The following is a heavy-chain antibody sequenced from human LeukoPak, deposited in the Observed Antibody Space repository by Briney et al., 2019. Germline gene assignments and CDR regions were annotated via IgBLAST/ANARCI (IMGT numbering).Heavy chain of an antibody. CDR3: ARDGGGIAAHTADY. D-gene: IGHD6-13*01. J-gene: IGHJ4*02. Sequence: SENLSLTCTVSGGSISSGGYYWSWIRQPPGKGLEWIGYIYHSGSTYYNPSLKSRVTISVDRSKTQFSLKLSSVTAADTAVYYCARDGGGIAAHTADYWGQGTLVTVSS. CDR2: IYHSGST. CDR1: GGSISSGGYY. V-gene: IGHV4-30-2*01.